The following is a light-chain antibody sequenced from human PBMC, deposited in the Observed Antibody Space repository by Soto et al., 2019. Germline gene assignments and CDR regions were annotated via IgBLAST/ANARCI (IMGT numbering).Light chain of an antibody. CDR3: NSYAGDIIRFV. CDR1: SSDVGAYKY. CDR2: EVS. J-gene: IGLJ1*01. Sequence: QSALTQPASVSGSPGQSVTISCTGTSSDVGAYKYVSWYQQHPGKAPKLVIYEVSNRPSGVSNRFSGSKSGNTASLTISGLQADDEADYYCNSYAGDIIRFVFGTGTKVTVL. V-gene: IGLV2-14*01.